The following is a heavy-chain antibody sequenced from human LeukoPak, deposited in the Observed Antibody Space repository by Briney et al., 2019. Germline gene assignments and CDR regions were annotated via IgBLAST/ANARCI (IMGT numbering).Heavy chain of an antibody. Sequence: SETLSVTCAVHGGSFSGYYWCWIRQPPGKGLGWIGEINHSGSTNYNPSLKSRVTISVDTSKNQYALKLSSVTAADTAVYYCARFFHDYGAVNWFDPWGQGTLVTVSP. V-gene: IGHV4-34*01. CDR3: ARFFHDYGAVNWFDP. CDR1: GGSFSGYY. CDR2: INHSGST. J-gene: IGHJ5*02. D-gene: IGHD4-17*01.